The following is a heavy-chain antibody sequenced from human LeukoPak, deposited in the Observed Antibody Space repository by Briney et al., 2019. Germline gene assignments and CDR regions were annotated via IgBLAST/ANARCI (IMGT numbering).Heavy chain of an antibody. CDR3: ARGGAFDI. Sequence: PSETLSLTCTVYGGSFSGYYWSWIRQPPGKGLEWIGEINHSGSTNYNPSLQSRVTISVDTSKKQFSLKLSSVTAADPAVYYCARGGAFDIWGQGTMVTVSS. J-gene: IGHJ3*02. V-gene: IGHV4-34*01. CDR2: INHSGST. CDR1: GGSFSGYY.